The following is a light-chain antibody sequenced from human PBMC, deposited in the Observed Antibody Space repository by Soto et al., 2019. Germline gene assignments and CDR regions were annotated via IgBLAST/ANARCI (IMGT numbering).Light chain of an antibody. V-gene: IGKV1-39*01. J-gene: IGKJ2*03. CDR1: QSISTY. CDR3: QQTFSSYS. Sequence: IQMTQSPSSLSASVGDRVTITCRAAQSISTYLNWYQQKPGKAPKLLIYLASRLQSGVPARFSGDASGTDFTLTITSLQPEDFATYYCQQTFSSYSSGQGTK. CDR2: LAS.